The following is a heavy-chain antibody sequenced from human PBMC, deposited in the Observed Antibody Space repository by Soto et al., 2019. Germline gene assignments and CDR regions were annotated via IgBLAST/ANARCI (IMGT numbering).Heavy chain of an antibody. CDR1: GFTFSSYG. D-gene: IGHD3-10*01. CDR2: ISYDGSNT. CDR3: AKEMVRGLIPSYYFDY. J-gene: IGHJ4*02. V-gene: IGHV3-30*18. Sequence: QVQLVESGGGVVQPGRSLRLSCAASGFTFSSYGMHWVRQAPGKGLEWVAVISYDGSNTYYSDSVQGRFTISRDDSKNALYLQMTSLRAEDTAVYYCAKEMVRGLIPSYYFDYWGQGTLVTVSS.